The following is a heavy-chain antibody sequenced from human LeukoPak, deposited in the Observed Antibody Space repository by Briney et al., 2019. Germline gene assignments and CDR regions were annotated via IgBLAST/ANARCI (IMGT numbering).Heavy chain of an antibody. CDR1: GGSKSNYY. Sequence: PSETLSLTCTVSGGSKSNYYWSWIRQPAGKGLEWIGYIYYSGSTNYNPSLKSRVSISVDTSKNQFSLKLSSVTAADTAVYYCARTGSTVTMLYPFDHWGQGTLVTVSS. CDR2: IYYSGST. J-gene: IGHJ4*02. D-gene: IGHD4-17*01. V-gene: IGHV4-59*01. CDR3: ARTGSTVTMLYPFDH.